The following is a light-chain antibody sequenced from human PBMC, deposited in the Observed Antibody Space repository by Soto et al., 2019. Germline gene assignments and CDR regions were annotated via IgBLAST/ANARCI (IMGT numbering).Light chain of an antibody. CDR1: HSVTSRY. Sequence: EIVLTQSPGPLSLSTGERATLSCRASHSVTSRYLAWYQQKPGQAPRLLIYGAYSRATGIPDRFSGSGSGTDFTLTISRLEPEDFAVYYCQQYGSSPPYTFGQGTKLEIK. CDR2: GAY. V-gene: IGKV3-20*01. J-gene: IGKJ2*01. CDR3: QQYGSSPPYT.